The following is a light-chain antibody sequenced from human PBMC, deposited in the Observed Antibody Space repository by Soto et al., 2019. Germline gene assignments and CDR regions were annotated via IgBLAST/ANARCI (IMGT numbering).Light chain of an antibody. V-gene: IGLV2-14*01. J-gene: IGLJ3*02. CDR3: SSYTTTSTWV. CDR2: EVT. CDR1: SSDLGGYKY. Sequence: QSALTQPASVSGSPGQSITISCTGTSSDLGGYKYVSWYQQHPGKAPKLMISEVTNRPSGVSNRFSGSKSGYTASLTISGLQAEDEADYYCSSYTTTSTWVFGGGTKLTVL.